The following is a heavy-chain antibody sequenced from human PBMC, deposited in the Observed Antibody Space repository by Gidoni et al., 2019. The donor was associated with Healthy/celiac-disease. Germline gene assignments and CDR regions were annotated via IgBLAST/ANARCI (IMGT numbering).Heavy chain of an antibody. V-gene: IGHV3-49*04. CDR1: GFTFGDYA. CDR2: IRSKAYGGTT. D-gene: IGHD6-13*01. J-gene: IGHJ6*02. CDR3: TRDRGIAAAGAGPVYYYYYGMDV. Sequence: EVQLVESGGGLVQPGRSLRLSCTASGFTFGDYAMSWVRQAPGKGLEWVGFIRSKAYGGTTEYAASVKDRFTISRDDSKSIAYLQMNSLKTEDTAVYYCTRDRGIAAAGAGPVYYYYYGMDVWGQGTTVTVSS.